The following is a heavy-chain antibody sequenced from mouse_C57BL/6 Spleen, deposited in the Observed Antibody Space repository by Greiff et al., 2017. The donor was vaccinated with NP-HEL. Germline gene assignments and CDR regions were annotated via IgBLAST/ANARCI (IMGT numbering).Heavy chain of an antibody. CDR3: AFYYGNCDY. CDR2: IDPANGNT. D-gene: IGHD2-1*01. J-gene: IGHJ2*01. V-gene: IGHV14-3*01. Sequence: EVQLQQSVAELVRPGASVKLSCTASGFNFKNTYMHWVKQRPDQGLEWIGRIDPANGNTKYAPKFQGKATITADTSSNTTYLQLSSLTSEDTAIYYCAFYYGNCDYWGQGTTLTVSS. CDR1: GFNFKNTY.